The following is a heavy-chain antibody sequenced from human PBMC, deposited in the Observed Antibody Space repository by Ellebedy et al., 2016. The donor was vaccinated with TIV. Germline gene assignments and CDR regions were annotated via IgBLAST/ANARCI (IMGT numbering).Heavy chain of an antibody. CDR3: VRVSNFYDRARSDP. J-gene: IGHJ5*02. CDR2: IHTSLGQT. D-gene: IGHD3-16*01. Sequence: ASVKVSXXASGYRFSSYAITWVRQASGQGFEWMGWIHTSLGQTEFAPRFQDRLSMTTDTSTSTAYMELRNLKSDDTAVYHCVRVSNFYDRARSDPWGQGTLITVSS. CDR1: GYRFSSYA. V-gene: IGHV1-18*04.